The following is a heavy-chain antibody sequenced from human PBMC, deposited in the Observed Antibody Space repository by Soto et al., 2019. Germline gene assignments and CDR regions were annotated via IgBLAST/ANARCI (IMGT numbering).Heavy chain of an antibody. D-gene: IGHD6-19*01. CDR2: ISSSSSYI. Sequence: GGSLRLSCAASGFTFSSYSMNWVRQAPGKGLEWVSSISSSSSYIYYADSVKGRFTISRDNAKNSLYLQMNSLRAEDTAVYYCARVPGYASPWYSSGWYHYYYYYGMEVWGQGTTVTVCS. J-gene: IGHJ6*02. CDR1: GFTFSSYS. CDR3: ARVPGYASPWYSSGWYHYYYYYGMEV. V-gene: IGHV3-21*01.